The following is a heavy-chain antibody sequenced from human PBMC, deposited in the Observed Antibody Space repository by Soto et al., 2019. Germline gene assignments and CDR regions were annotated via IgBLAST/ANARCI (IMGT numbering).Heavy chain of an antibody. D-gene: IGHD6-13*01. CDR3: ARLAAAGMYGMDV. CDR2: IDPSGGST. CDR1: GYTFTSYY. V-gene: IGHV1-46*01. J-gene: IGHJ6*02. Sequence: ASVKVSCKASGYTFTSYYMHWVRQAPGQGLEWMGIIDPSGGSTSYAQKFQGRVTMTRDTSTSTVYMELSSLRSEDTAVYYCARLAAAGMYGMDVWGQGTTVTVSS.